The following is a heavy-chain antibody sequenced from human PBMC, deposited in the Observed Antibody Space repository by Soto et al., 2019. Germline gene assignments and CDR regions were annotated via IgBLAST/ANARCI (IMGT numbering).Heavy chain of an antibody. CDR1: GGTFSSYA. CDR2: IIPIFGTA. CDR3: ARSGRVVPAAISYYGMDF. D-gene: IGHD2-2*01. J-gene: IGHJ6*02. V-gene: IGHV1-69*13. Sequence: SVKVSCKASGGTFSSYAISWVRQAPGQGLEWMGGIIPIFGTANYAQKFQGRVTITADESTSTAYMELSSLRSEDTAVYYCARSGRVVPAAISYYGMDFWGQGTKVTVSS.